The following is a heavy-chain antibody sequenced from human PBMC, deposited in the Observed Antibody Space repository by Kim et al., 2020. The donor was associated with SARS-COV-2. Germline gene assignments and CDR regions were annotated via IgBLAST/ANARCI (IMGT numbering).Heavy chain of an antibody. CDR1: GGSFSGYY. J-gene: IGHJ4*01. CDR2: INHSGST. D-gene: IGHD6-13*01. V-gene: IGHV4-34*01. Sequence: SETLSLTCAVYGGSFSGYYWSWIRQPPGKGLEWIGEINHSGSTNYNPSLKSRVTISVDTSKNQFSLTLSSVTAADTAVYYCSRDPTIANRSSWYFVDYWG. CDR3: SRDPTIANRSSWYFVDY.